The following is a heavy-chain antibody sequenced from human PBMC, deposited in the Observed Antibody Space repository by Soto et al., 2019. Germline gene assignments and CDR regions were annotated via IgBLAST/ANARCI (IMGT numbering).Heavy chain of an antibody. D-gene: IGHD6-6*01. CDR1: GFTFSSYG. Sequence: GSLRLSCAASGFTFSSYGIHWGRHSPGKGLEWVAVIWYDGSNKYYADSVKGRFTISRDNSKNTLYLQMNSLRAEDTAVYYCARDRVSSSSGYFDYWGQGTLVTVSS. J-gene: IGHJ4*02. CDR2: IWYDGSNK. V-gene: IGHV3-33*01. CDR3: ARDRVSSSSGYFDY.